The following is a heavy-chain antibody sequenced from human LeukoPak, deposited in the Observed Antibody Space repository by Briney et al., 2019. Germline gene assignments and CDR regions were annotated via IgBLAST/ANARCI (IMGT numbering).Heavy chain of an antibody. CDR3: ARDQPTDSSGYYGDAFDI. J-gene: IGHJ3*02. D-gene: IGHD3-22*01. Sequence: SETLSLTCTVSGYSISSGYYWGWIRQPPGKGLEWNGSIYHSGSTYYNPSLKSRVTISVDTSKNQFSLKLSSVTAADTAVYYCARDQPTDSSGYYGDAFDIWGQGTMVTVSS. V-gene: IGHV4-38-2*02. CDR2: IYHSGST. CDR1: GYSISSGYY.